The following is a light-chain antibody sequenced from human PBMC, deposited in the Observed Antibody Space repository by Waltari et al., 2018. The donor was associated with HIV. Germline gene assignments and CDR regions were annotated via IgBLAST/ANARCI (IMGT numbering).Light chain of an antibody. Sequence: NFMLTQPHSVSESPGKTVTISCTRSSGNISRSYVHCNQQRPGSGPTTIIYEHNQRPSGFPDRFSCSIDSSSRSAFLIISGLKTEDEADYYCQSYDSNHRRVFGGGTKVTVL. CDR2: EHN. V-gene: IGLV6-57*04. CDR1: SGNISRSY. J-gene: IGLJ3*02. CDR3: QSYDSNHRRV.